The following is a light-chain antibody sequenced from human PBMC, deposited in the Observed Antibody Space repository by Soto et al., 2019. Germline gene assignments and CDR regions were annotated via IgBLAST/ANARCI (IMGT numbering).Light chain of an antibody. CDR2: DAS. CDR3: QQYYSYFWT. Sequence: DIQMTQTPSTLSASVGDRFTITCRASQSISSRIAWYQQKPAKAPKPRLYDASSLGTSVTSRYSGSGSGTEFTLTISSLQPYDFATYYCQQYYSYFWTFGQGTKV. J-gene: IGKJ1*01. V-gene: IGKV1-5*01. CDR1: QSISSR.